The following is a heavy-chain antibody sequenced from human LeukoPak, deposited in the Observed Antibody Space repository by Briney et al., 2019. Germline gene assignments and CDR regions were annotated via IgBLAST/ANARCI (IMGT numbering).Heavy chain of an antibody. CDR2: FSHSGFP. Sequence: SETLSLTCAIYGGSFSGYSWTWSRQPPGKGLEWIGEFSHSGFPVYNPSLGGRVTISIDASKNQFSLKLNSVTAADTAVYYCARGGSGSHYYYYYMDVWGKGTTVTVSS. J-gene: IGHJ6*03. CDR3: ARGGSGSHYYYYYMDV. D-gene: IGHD3-10*01. V-gene: IGHV4-34*01. CDR1: GGSFSGYS.